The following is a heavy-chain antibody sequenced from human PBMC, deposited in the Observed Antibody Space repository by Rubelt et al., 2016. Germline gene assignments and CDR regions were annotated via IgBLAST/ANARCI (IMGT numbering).Heavy chain of an antibody. Sequence: EVQLVESGGGLVQPGGSLRLSCAASGFTFRSYLMTWVRQAPGRGLEWVANIRQDSSQKTYVDSLKCRFTISRDNAKNARYLQMNSLRAADAAMDYCLAGTSVWGQGTLVTVSS. CDR1: GFTFRSYL. V-gene: IGHV3-7*03. D-gene: IGHD6-19*01. CDR2: IRQDSSQK. J-gene: IGHJ4*02. CDR3: LAGTSV.